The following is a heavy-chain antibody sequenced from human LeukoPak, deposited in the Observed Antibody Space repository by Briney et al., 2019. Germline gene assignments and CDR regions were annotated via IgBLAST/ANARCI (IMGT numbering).Heavy chain of an antibody. CDR1: GFTFSSYW. CDR2: INSDGSSI. D-gene: IGHD1-14*01. J-gene: IGHJ4*02. Sequence: GGSLRLSCAAPGFTFSSYWMHWVRQAPGKGLVWVPRINSDGSSISYADSVKGRLTISRDNAKNTLYLQMNSLRAEDTAVYYCARGTGYGVFDYWGQGTLVTVSS. V-gene: IGHV3-74*01. CDR3: ARGTGYGVFDY.